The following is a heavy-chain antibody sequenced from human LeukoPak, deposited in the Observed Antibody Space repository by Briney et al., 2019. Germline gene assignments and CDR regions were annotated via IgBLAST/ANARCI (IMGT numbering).Heavy chain of an antibody. CDR3: AHSGTVSSPHDAFDA. CDR2: IYWDDDK. V-gene: IGHV2-5*02. D-gene: IGHD4-17*01. J-gene: IGHJ3*01. CDR1: GFSLSSSGVG. Sequence: SGPTLVNPTQTLTLTCTFSGFSLSSSGVGVGWIRQPPGKALEWLALIYWDDDKRYSPSLKSRLTITKDTSKNQVVLTLTNMDPVDTGTYYCAHSGTVSSPHDAFDAWGQGTMVTVSS.